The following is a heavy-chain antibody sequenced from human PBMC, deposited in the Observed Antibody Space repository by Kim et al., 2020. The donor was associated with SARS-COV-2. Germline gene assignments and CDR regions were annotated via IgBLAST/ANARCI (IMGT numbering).Heavy chain of an antibody. CDR2: INHSGST. Sequence: SETLSLTCAVYGGSFSGYYWSWIRQPPGKGLEWIGEINHSGSTNYNPSLKSRVTISVDTSKNQFSLKLSSVTAADTAVYYCARWALGYCSGGSCYLPGYYYYGMDVWSQGTTVTVSS. CDR1: GGSFSGYY. J-gene: IGHJ6*02. V-gene: IGHV4-34*01. D-gene: IGHD2-15*01. CDR3: ARWALGYCSGGSCYLPGYYYYGMDV.